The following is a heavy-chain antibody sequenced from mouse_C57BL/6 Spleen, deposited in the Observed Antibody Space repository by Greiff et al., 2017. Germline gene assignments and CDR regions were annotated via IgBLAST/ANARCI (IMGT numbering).Heavy chain of an antibody. D-gene: IGHD1-1*01. J-gene: IGHJ2*01. V-gene: IGHV1-42*01. Sequence: VQLKQSGPELVKPGASVKISCKASGYSFTGYYMNWVKQSPETSLEWIGEINPSTGGTTYNQKFKAKATLTVDKSSSTAYMQLKSLTSEDSAVYYCARPDYGSSYDFDYWGQGTTLTVSS. CDR1: GYSFTGYY. CDR2: INPSTGGT. CDR3: ARPDYGSSYDFDY.